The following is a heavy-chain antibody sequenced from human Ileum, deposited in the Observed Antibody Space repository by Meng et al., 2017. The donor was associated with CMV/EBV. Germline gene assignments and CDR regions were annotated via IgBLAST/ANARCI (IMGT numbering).Heavy chain of an antibody. D-gene: IGHD7-27*01. J-gene: IGHJ4*02. CDR2: ISGYNSNT. Sequence: QVQLVQSGAEVKKPGASVKVSCKASGYTFTDYAITWVRQAPGQGLEWMGWISGYNSNTDYAQKYQDRVTMTRDTSTNTAYMELRSLTSDDTAMYYCARDNWGYDYWGQGTLVTVSS. CDR1: GYTFTDYA. V-gene: IGHV1-18*01. CDR3: ARDNWGYDY.